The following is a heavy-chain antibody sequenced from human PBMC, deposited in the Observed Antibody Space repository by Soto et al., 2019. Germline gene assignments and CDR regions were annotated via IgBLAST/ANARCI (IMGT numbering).Heavy chain of an antibody. CDR2: ISSSSSYI. CDR1: GFTFSSYS. Sequence: EVQLVESGGGLVEPGGSLRLSCAASGFTFSSYSMNWVRQAPGKGLEWVSSISSSSSYIYYADSVKGRFTISRDNAKNSLYLQMNSLRAEDTAVYYCARRAYGRFGFDYWGQGTLVTVSS. J-gene: IGHJ4*02. V-gene: IGHV3-21*01. CDR3: ARRAYGRFGFDY. D-gene: IGHD3-10*01.